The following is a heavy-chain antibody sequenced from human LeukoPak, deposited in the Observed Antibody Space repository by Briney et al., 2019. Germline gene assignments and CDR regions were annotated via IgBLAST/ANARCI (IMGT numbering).Heavy chain of an antibody. CDR2: IIPIFGTA. CDR1: GGTFSIYA. CDR3: AREGDCSSTSCPPYNWFDP. Sequence: SVTVSFTSAGGTFSIYAISWVRQAPGQGLEGMGGIIPIFGTANYAQKFQGRVTITADESTSTAYMELSSLRSEDTAVYYCAREGDCSSTSCPPYNWFDPWGQGTLVTVSS. D-gene: IGHD2-2*01. J-gene: IGHJ5*02. V-gene: IGHV1-69*01.